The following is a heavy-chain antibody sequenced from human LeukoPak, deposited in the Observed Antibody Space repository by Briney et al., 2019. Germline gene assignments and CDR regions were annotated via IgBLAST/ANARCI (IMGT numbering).Heavy chain of an antibody. V-gene: IGHV1-69*04. CDR3: ASEQQPVGYYYYGMDV. D-gene: IGHD6-13*01. CDR2: IIPILGIA. CDR1: GGTFSSYA. J-gene: IGHJ6*02. Sequence: ASVKVSCKASGGTFSSYAISWVRQAPGQGLEWMGGIIPILGIANYAQKFQGRVTITADKSTSTAYMELSSLRSEDTAVYYCASEQQPVGYYYYGMDVWGQGTTVTVSS.